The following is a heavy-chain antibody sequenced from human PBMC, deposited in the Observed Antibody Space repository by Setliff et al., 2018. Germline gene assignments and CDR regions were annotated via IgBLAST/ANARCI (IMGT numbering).Heavy chain of an antibody. CDR1: GGTFSSYA. J-gene: IGHJ3*02. Sequence: GASVKVSCKASGGTFSSYAISWVRQAPGQGLEWMGGIIPIFGTANYAQKFQGRVTITTDESTSTAYMELSSPRSEDTAVYYCARELLDGYDAFDIWGQGTMVTVSS. CDR3: ARELLDGYDAFDI. D-gene: IGHD3-10*01. V-gene: IGHV1-69*05. CDR2: IIPIFGTA.